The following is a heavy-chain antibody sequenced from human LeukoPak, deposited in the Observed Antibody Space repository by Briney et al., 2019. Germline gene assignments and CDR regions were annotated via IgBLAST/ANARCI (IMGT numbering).Heavy chain of an antibody. J-gene: IGHJ4*02. CDR2: IYSSIYSSGDT. Sequence: SQTLSLTCTVSGGSISSGGNFWSWIRQHPGRGLEWIGYIYSSIYSSGDTFYNPSLKSRVIISGDTSNNQFSLKLSSVTAADTAVYYCARVRMGSPEDFWSGYYFDYWGQGTLVTVSS. CDR3: ARVRMGSPEDFWSGYYFDY. V-gene: IGHV4-31*03. CDR1: GGSISSGGNF. D-gene: IGHD3-3*01.